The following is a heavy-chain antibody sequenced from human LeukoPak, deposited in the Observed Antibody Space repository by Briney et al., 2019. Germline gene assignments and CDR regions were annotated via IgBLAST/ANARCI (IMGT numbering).Heavy chain of an antibody. CDR3: ARETSQKGAHYMDV. V-gene: IGHV4-59*01. Sequence: SETLSLTCTVSGGSISSYYWSWIRQPPGKGLEWIGYIYYSGSTNYKPSLKRRVTISVDTSKNQFSLKLSSVTAADTAVYYCARETSQKGAHYMDVWGKGTTVTISS. CDR1: GGSISSYY. J-gene: IGHJ6*03. CDR2: IYYSGST. D-gene: IGHD3-16*01.